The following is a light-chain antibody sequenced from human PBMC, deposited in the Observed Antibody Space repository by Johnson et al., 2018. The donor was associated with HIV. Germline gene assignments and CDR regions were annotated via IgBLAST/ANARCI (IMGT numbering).Light chain of an antibody. J-gene: IGLJ1*01. V-gene: IGLV1-51*02. Sequence: HSVLTQPPSVSAAPGQKVTISCSGSSSNIGNNYVSWYQQFPGTAPKLLIYENNKRPSGIPDRFSGSKSGTSATLGITGLQTGEEADYYCGTWDSSLSVYVFGTGTKVTVL. CDR3: GTWDSSLSVYV. CDR2: ENN. CDR1: SSNIGNNY.